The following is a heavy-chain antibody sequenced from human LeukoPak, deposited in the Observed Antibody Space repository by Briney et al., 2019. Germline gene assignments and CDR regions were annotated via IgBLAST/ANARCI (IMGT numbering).Heavy chain of an antibody. CDR1: GGSITNYY. J-gene: IGHJ4*02. Sequence: PSETLSLTCTVSGGSITNYYWSWMRQPPGKGLEWIGHIYYSGNTKYNPSLKSRVTISVDTSKNQFSLKLSSATAADTALYYCARGRIYYDSTGYQAWGQGTLVTVSS. V-gene: IGHV4-59*01. CDR2: IYYSGNT. D-gene: IGHD3-22*01. CDR3: ARGRIYYDSTGYQA.